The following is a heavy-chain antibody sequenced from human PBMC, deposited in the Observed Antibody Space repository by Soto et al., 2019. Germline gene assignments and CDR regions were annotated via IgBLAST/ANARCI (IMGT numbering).Heavy chain of an antibody. CDR1: GFTFSSCG. CDR3: VKEQSSGYWRTADY. D-gene: IGHD5-12*01. CDR2: VTNEENEI. J-gene: IGHJ4*02. V-gene: IGHV3-30*18. Sequence: QVQLVESGGGVIQPGRSLRLSCAASGFTFSSCGMHWVRQAPGKGLEWVAVVTNEENEIHYADSVKGRFTISRDNSKNMVYLEMDSLRVEDTAVYYCVKEQSSGYWRTADYWGQGTLITVSS.